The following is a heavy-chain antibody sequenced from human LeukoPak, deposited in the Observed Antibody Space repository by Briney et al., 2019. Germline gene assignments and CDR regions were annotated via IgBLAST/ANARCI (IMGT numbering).Heavy chain of an antibody. V-gene: IGHV7-4-1*02. CDR3: ARQGPGYCGTTSCYGVDY. Sequence: VASVKVSCKASGGTFSSYAISWVRQAPGQGLEWMGWINTDTGNPTYAQGFTGRFVFSLDTSVSTAYLQISSLNAEDTAVYYCARQGPGYCGTTSCYGVDYWGQGTLVTVSS. CDR2: INTDTGNP. D-gene: IGHD2-2*01. CDR1: GGTFSSYA. J-gene: IGHJ4*02.